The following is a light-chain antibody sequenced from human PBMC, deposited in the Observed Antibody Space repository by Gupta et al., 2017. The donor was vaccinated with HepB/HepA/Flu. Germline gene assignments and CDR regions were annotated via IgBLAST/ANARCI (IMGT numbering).Light chain of an antibody. Sequence: QSALTQPASVSGSPGQSITLSCTGTSSDVSWYQQHPGKAPKLMIYAVSNRPARVSYRFSGSKSGDTASPTTSGLQAEDEADYYCSSFTSTSSLAVVGGGTKLT. V-gene: IGLV2-14*01. CDR2: AVS. CDR3: SSFTSTSSLAV. CDR1: SSDV. J-gene: IGLJ3*02.